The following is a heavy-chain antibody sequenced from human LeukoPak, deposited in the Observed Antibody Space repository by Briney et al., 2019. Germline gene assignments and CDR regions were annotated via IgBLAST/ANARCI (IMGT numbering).Heavy chain of an antibody. CDR3: ARVLRYFDFHMDV. J-gene: IGHJ6*03. CDR2: ISYDGSNK. V-gene: IGHV3-30*03. D-gene: IGHD3-9*01. Sequence: GGSLRLSCAASGFTFSSYGMHWVRQAPGKGLEWVAVISYDGSNKYYADSVKGRFTISRDNSKNTLYLQMNSLRAEDTAVYYCARVLRYFDFHMDVWGKGTTVTVSS. CDR1: GFTFSSYG.